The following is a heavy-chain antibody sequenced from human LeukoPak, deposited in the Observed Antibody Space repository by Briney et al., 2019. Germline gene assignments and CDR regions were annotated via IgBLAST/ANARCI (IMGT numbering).Heavy chain of an antibody. CDR3: ASIVPGTSNYFDY. Sequence: PSETLSLTCIVSGDSISSGGYYWSWLRQHPGKGLEWIEYIYSSGSTYYNPSVKSRITISVDTSKNQFSLKLSSVTAADTAVYYCASIVPGTSNYFDYWGQGTLVTVSS. V-gene: IGHV4-31*03. D-gene: IGHD6-19*01. CDR1: GDSISSGGYY. J-gene: IGHJ4*02. CDR2: IYSSGST.